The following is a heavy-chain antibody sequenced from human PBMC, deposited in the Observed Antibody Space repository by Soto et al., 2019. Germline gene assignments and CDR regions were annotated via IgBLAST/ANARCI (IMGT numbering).Heavy chain of an antibody. Sequence: SGPTLVNPTQTLTLTCTVSGFSVSSSGVGVAWIRQPPGRALEWLALLLWNDGLRLSPPLKTRLTVTKDSSRNQVVLTMTNLGPGDTGTYYCAHVGDFWSGVIDSWGQGTLVTVSS. CDR3: AHVGDFWSGVIDS. CDR2: LLWNDGL. CDR1: GFSVSSSGVG. D-gene: IGHD3-3*01. J-gene: IGHJ4*02. V-gene: IGHV2-5*01.